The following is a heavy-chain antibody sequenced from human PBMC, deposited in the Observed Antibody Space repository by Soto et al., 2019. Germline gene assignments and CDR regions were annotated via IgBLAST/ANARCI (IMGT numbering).Heavy chain of an antibody. J-gene: IGHJ5*02. Sequence: QVQLVQSGAEVKKPGSSVKVSCKASGGTFRSYAISWVRQAPGQGPEWMGGIIPIFGTANYAQKFQGRVTITADKSTSTAYMELGSLRSEDTAVYYCAREGRGGRRNFNWFDPWGQGTLVTVSS. CDR3: AREGRGGRRNFNWFDP. CDR2: IIPIFGTA. CDR1: GGTFRSYA. V-gene: IGHV1-69*06. D-gene: IGHD3-16*01.